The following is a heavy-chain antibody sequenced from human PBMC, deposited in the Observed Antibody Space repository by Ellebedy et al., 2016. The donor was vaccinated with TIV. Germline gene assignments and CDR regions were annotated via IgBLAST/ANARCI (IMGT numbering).Heavy chain of an antibody. V-gene: IGHV1-69*06. D-gene: IGHD6-6*01. CDR1: GYTFTSYG. CDR3: ARSPSYSSSPFDY. CDR2: IIPIFGTA. J-gene: IGHJ4*02. Sequence: SVKVSXKASGYTFTSYGISWVRQAPGQGLEWMGGIIPIFGTANYAQKFQGRVTITADKSTSTAYMELSSLRSEDTAVYYCARSPSYSSSPFDYWGQGTLVTVSS.